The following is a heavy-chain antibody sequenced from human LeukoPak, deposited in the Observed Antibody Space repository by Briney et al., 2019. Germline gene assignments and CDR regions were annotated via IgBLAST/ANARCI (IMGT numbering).Heavy chain of an antibody. D-gene: IGHD2-2*01. CDR3: ARAAEPPWYCSSTSCYVNTWFDP. Sequence: ASVNVSCKASGYTFTSYAMHWVRQAPGQRLEWMGWINAGNGNTKYSQKFQGRVTITRDTSASTAYMELSSLRSEDTAVSYCARAAEPPWYCSSTSCYVNTWFDPWGQGTLVTVSS. V-gene: IGHV1-3*01. CDR1: GYTFTSYA. J-gene: IGHJ5*02. CDR2: INAGNGNT.